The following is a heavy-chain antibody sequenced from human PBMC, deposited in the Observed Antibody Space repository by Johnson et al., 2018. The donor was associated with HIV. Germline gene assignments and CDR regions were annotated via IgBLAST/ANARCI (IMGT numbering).Heavy chain of an antibody. CDR3: SRGAAAAPDAFDI. J-gene: IGHJ3*02. Sequence: QVQLVESGGGLVKPGGSLRLSCAASGFTFSDYYMSWIRQAPGKGLEWVAVISYDGNNKYYADSVKGRFTISRDNSKNTLDLQMNSLSAEDTAVYYCSRGAAAAPDAFDIWGQGTMVTVSS. V-gene: IGHV3-30-3*01. D-gene: IGHD6-13*01. CDR2: ISYDGNNK. CDR1: GFTFSDYY.